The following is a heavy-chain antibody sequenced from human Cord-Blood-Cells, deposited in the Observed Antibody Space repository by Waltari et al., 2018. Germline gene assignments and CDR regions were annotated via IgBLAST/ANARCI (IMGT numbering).Heavy chain of an antibody. CDR2: ISGSGGST. Sequence: EVQLLESGGGLVQPGGSLRLSCAASGFTFRSYAMSWVRQAPGKGREWVSAISGSGGSTYYADSVKGRFTISRDNSKNTLYLQMNSLRAEDTAVYYCALTMVRGVIVYWGQGTLVTVSS. CDR1: GFTFRSYA. D-gene: IGHD3-10*01. J-gene: IGHJ4*02. V-gene: IGHV3-23*01. CDR3: ALTMVRGVIVY.